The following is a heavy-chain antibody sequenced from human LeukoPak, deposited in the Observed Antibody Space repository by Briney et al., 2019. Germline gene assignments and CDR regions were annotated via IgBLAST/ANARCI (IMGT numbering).Heavy chain of an antibody. CDR1: GYTFTSYG. Sequence: ASVKVSCKASGYTFTSYGISWVRQAPGQGLEWMGIINPSGGSTSYAQKFQGRVTMTRDMSTSTVYMELSSLRSEDTAVYYCARPDTAMGYDYWGQGTLVTVSS. V-gene: IGHV1-46*01. J-gene: IGHJ4*02. CDR2: INPSGGST. CDR3: ARPDTAMGYDY. D-gene: IGHD5-18*01.